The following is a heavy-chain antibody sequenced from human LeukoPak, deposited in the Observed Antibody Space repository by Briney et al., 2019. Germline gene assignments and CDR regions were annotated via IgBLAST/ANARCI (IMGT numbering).Heavy chain of an antibody. CDR2: TNAGNGNT. CDR1: GYKFASYA. J-gene: IGHJ4*02. Sequence: ASVKVSCKASGYKFASYAMHWVRQAPGQRLEWMGWTNAGNGNTKYSEKFQDRVTITMDTSATTAYMDLSSLRSEDTAMYYCARDKFKTFDCWGQGTLVTVSS. V-gene: IGHV1-3*01. CDR3: ARDKFKTFDC.